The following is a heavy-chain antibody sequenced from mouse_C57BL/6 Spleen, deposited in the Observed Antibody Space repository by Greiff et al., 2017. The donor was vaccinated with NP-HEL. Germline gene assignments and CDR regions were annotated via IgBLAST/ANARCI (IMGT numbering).Heavy chain of an antibody. D-gene: IGHD4-1*01. V-gene: IGHV5-9-1*02. J-gene: IGHJ1*03. CDR3: TRANWDWYFDV. Sequence: DVMLVESGEGLVKPGGSLKLSCAASGFTFSSYAMSWVRQTPEKRLEWVAYISSGGDYIYYADTVTGRFTISRDNARNTLYLQMSSLKSEDTAMYYCTRANWDWYFDVWGTGTTVTVSS. CDR2: ISSGGDYI. CDR1: GFTFSSYA.